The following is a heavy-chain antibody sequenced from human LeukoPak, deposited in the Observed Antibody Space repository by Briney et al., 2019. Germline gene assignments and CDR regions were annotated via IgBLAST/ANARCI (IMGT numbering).Heavy chain of an antibody. V-gene: IGHV4-34*01. Sequence: SETLSLTCAVYGGSFSGYYWSWIRQPPGKGLEWIGEISHSGSTNYNPSLKSRVTISVDTSKNQFSLKLSSVTAADTAVYYCARALYSSGWTGFGYWGQGTLVTVSS. CDR2: ISHSGST. CDR3: ARALYSSGWTGFGY. D-gene: IGHD6-19*01. CDR1: GGSFSGYY. J-gene: IGHJ4*02.